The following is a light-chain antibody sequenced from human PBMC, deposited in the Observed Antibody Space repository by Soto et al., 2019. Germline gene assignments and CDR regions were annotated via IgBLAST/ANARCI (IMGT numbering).Light chain of an antibody. CDR1: SGHNTYI. Sequence: QLVLTQSSSASASLGSSVKLTCTLSSGHNTYIIAWHQQQPGKAPRYLMKLEGSGSYNKGSGVPDRFSGSSSGADRYLTISNLQSEDEADYYCETWDTNTRVFGGGTKVTVL. CDR3: ETWDTNTRV. J-gene: IGLJ2*01. V-gene: IGLV4-60*03. CDR2: LEGSGSY.